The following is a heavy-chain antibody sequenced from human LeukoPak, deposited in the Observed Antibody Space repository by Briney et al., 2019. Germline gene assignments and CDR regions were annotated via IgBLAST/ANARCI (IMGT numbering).Heavy chain of an antibody. D-gene: IGHD6-6*01. CDR3: ARLSYSSSEFDY. CDR2: IYYSGST. V-gene: IGHV4-39*01. J-gene: IGHJ4*02. CDR1: GGSISGSSYY. Sequence: KTSETLSLTCTVSGGSISGSSYYWGWIRQPPGKGLEWIGSIYYSGSTYYNPSLKSRVTISVDTSKNQFSLKLSSVTAADTAVYYCARLSYSSSEFDYWGQGTLVTVSS.